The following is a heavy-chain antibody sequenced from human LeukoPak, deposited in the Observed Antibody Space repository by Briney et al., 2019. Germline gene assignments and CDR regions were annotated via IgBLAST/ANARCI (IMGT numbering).Heavy chain of an antibody. J-gene: IGHJ5*02. V-gene: IGHV1-46*01. D-gene: IGHD6-25*01. CDR1: GYTFTSYG. CDR2: INPSGGST. Sequence: GASVKVSCKASGYTFTSYGISWVRQAPGQGLEWMGIINPSGGSTSYAQKFQGRVTMTRDTSTSTVYMELSSLRSEDTAVYYCARVVLIQIAAASNWFDPWGQGTLVTVSS. CDR3: ARVVLIQIAAASNWFDP.